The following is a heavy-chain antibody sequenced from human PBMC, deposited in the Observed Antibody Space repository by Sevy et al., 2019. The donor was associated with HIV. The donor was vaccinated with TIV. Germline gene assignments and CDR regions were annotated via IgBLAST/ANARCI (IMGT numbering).Heavy chain of an antibody. J-gene: IGHJ3*02. D-gene: IGHD3-22*01. CDR2: FSSSSSTI. CDR3: ARETSSGYYLANAFDI. CDR1: GFTFSSYS. V-gene: IGHV3-48*02. Sequence: GGSLRLSCAASGFTFSSYSMNWVRQAPGKGLEWVSYFSSSSSTIYYADSVKGRFTISRDNAKNSLYLQMNSLRDEDTAVYYCARETSSGYYLANAFDIWGQGTMVTVSS.